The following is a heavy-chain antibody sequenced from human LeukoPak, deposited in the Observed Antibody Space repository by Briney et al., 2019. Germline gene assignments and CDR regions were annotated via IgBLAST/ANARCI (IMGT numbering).Heavy chain of an antibody. J-gene: IGHJ6*03. V-gene: IGHV3-48*01. CDR1: GFSLSAYN. CDR2: ISSSSATI. Sequence: QPGGSLRLSCEGSGFSLSAYNMNWVRQAPGKGLESVSYISSSSATIFYADSVKGRFTISRDNAKNSLYLQMSSLRPEDTAVYFCARDRHVPGLYYYYMDVWGKGTTVTVSS. CDR3: ARDRHVPGLYYYYMDV. D-gene: IGHD6-6*01.